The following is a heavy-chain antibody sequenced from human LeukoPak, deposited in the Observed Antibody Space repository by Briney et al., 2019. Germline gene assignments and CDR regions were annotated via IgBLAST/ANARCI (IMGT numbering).Heavy chain of an antibody. D-gene: IGHD6-13*01. J-gene: IGHJ4*02. CDR1: GFTFSSYW. CDR2: INKDGGEK. CDR3: ARGGYSSSWYHFDY. Sequence: GGSLRLSCAASGFTFSSYWMSWVRQAPGKGLEWVANINKDGGEKYYVDSVKGRFTISRDNAKNTLFLQMNSLRAEDTAVYYCARGGYSSSWYHFDYWGQGTLVTVSS. V-gene: IGHV3-7*03.